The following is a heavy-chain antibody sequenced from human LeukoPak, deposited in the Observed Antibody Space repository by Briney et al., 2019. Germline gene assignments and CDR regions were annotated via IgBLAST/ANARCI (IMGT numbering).Heavy chain of an antibody. CDR2: IKSKADGGTT. J-gene: IGHJ4*02. CDR1: TFSLSQFW. CDR3: TTGNGVVVITYYFDY. V-gene: IGHV3-15*01. Sequence: GGSLRLSCAASTFSLSQFWMSWVRQAPGKGLEWVGRIKSKADGGTTDYAAPVKGRFTISRDDSKNTLYLQMNSLKTEDTAVYYCTTGNGVVVITYYFDYWGQGTLVTVSS. D-gene: IGHD3-22*01.